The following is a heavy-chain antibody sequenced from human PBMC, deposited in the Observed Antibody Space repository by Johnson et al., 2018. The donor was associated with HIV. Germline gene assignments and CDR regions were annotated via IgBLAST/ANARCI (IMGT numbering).Heavy chain of an antibody. CDR1: GFTFSSYG. V-gene: IGHV3-30*03. CDR3: ASLVGSSSGEAFDI. Sequence: QVQLVESGGGVVQPGRSLRLSCAASGFTFSSYGMHWVRQAPGTGLEWVAVISYDGSNKYYADSVKGRYTISRDNSKNSPYLQMNRPRAEDTAVYYCASLVGSSSGEAFDIWGQGTMVTVSS. CDR2: ISYDGSNK. J-gene: IGHJ3*02. D-gene: IGHD6-6*01.